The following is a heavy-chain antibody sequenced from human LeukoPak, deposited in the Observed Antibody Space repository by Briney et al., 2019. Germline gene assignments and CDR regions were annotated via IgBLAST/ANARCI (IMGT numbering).Heavy chain of an antibody. J-gene: IGHJ4*02. Sequence: PSETLSLTCAVSGGSISSGGYSWSWIRQPPGKGLEWIGYIYYSGSTYYNPSLKSRVTISVDTSKNQFSLKLSSVTAADTAVYYCAEDYDILTGHYAYFDYWGQGTLVTVSS. CDR2: IYYSGST. D-gene: IGHD3-9*01. V-gene: IGHV4-30-4*07. CDR3: AEDYDILTGHYAYFDY. CDR1: GGSISSGGYS.